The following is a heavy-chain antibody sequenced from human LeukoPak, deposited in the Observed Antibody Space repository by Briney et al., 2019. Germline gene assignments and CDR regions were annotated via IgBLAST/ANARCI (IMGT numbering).Heavy chain of an antibody. CDR1: GFTFSNAC. Sequence: GGSLRLSCAASGFTFSNACMTWVRQAPGKGLEWVGHIKSKTDGGTTDFAAPVKGRFTISRDDSKNTLFLQMNSLKTEDTAVYYCTTGTWIQLWLPDYWGQGTLVTVSS. V-gene: IGHV3-15*01. CDR3: TTGTWIQLWLPDY. D-gene: IGHD5-18*01. CDR2: IKSKTDGGTT. J-gene: IGHJ4*02.